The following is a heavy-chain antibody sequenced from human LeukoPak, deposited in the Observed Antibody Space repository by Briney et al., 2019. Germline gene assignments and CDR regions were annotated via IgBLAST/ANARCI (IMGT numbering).Heavy chain of an antibody. V-gene: IGHV1-69*05. Sequence: SVKVSCKASGGTFSSYEISWVRQAPGQGLEWMGGIIPMFGTAKYAQKFQGRVTITTDKSTSTAYMELSSLRSEDTAVYYCARDTPLRLENWFDPWGQGTLVTVSS. CDR2: IIPMFGTA. J-gene: IGHJ5*02. CDR3: ARDTPLRLENWFDP. CDR1: GGTFSSYE. D-gene: IGHD1-1*01.